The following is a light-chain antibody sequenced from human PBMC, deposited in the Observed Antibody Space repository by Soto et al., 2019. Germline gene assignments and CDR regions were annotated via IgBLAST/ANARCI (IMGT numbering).Light chain of an antibody. CDR3: GSYTSSSTQV. CDR1: SSDVGGYDY. Sequence: QSALTQPASVSGSPGQSITISCTGTSSDVGGYDYVSWYQHHPGKAPKLMIYEVSDRPSGVSNRFSGSKSGNTASLTISGLQAEDEADYYCGSYTSSSTQVFGTGTKLTVL. V-gene: IGLV2-14*01. CDR2: EVS. J-gene: IGLJ1*01.